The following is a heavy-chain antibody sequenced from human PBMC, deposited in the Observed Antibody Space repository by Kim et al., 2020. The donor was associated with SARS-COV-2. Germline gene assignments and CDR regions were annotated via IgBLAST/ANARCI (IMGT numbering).Heavy chain of an antibody. J-gene: IGHJ4*02. CDR2: ISGSGSNT. Sequence: GGSLRISCAASGFTFNSYAMSWVRQAPGKGLEWVSAISGSGSNTYYADSVKGRFTVSRDNSKNTLYLQMNSLRAEDTAVYYCAKAQYYHDSSGYYRYFDYWGQGTLVTVSS. CDR3: AKAQYYHDSSGYYRYFDY. V-gene: IGHV3-23*01. D-gene: IGHD3-22*01. CDR1: GFTFNSYA.